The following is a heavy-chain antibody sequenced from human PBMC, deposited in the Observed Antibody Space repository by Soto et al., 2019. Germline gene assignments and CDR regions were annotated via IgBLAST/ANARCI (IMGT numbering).Heavy chain of an antibody. CDR2: ISAYNGNT. CDR3: ASVLVVVPAAPSPDY. V-gene: IGHV1-18*04. D-gene: IGHD2-2*01. Sequence: ASVKVSCKASGYTFTSYGISWVRKAPVQGLEWMGWISAYNGNTKYAQKLQGRVTVTTDTTTSTTYMKLRRLRSNDTAVYYCASVLVVVPAAPSPDYWGQGTLVTVSA. J-gene: IGHJ4*02. CDR1: GYTFTSYG.